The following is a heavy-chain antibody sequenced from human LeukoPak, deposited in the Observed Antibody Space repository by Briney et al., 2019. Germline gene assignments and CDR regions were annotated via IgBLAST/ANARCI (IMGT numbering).Heavy chain of an antibody. CDR3: ARDGVGYPRRNWFDP. Sequence: ASVKVSCKASGYTFTGYYMHWVRQAPGQGLEWMGWINPNSGGTNYAQKFQGRVTMTRDTSISTAYMELSRLRSDDTAVYYCARDGVGYPRRNWFDPWGQGTLVTVSS. CDR1: GYTFTGYY. J-gene: IGHJ5*02. CDR2: INPNSGGT. V-gene: IGHV1-2*02. D-gene: IGHD2-8*01.